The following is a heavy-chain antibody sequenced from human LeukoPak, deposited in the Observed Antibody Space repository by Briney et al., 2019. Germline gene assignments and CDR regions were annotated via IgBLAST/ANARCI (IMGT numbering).Heavy chain of an antibody. CDR2: IYHSGST. CDR3: ARVKDYGDCDFDY. Sequence: SETLSLTCAVSGGSISSGYSWSWIRQPPGKGLEWIGYIYHSGSTYYNPSLKSRVTISVDTSKNQFSLKLSSVTAADTAVYYCARVKDYGDCDFDYWGQGTLVTVSS. D-gene: IGHD4-17*01. V-gene: IGHV4-30-2*01. J-gene: IGHJ4*02. CDR1: GGSISSGYS.